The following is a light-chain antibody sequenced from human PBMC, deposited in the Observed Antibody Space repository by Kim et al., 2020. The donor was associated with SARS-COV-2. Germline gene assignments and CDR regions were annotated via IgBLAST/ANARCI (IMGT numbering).Light chain of an antibody. CDR1: YIGSKN. CDR3: RVWDSIRV. J-gene: IGLJ3*02. V-gene: IGLV3-9*01. Sequence: SVSLGQSGRSNCMGDYIGSKNVHWYRQKPGQVLVLVINRDSHRPSGILERFSVSNSGITATLTVSRAQAGDEADHYCRVWDSIRVFGGGTQLTVL. CDR2: RDS.